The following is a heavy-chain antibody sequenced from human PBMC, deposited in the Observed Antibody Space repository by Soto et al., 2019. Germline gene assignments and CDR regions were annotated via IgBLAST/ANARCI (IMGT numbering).Heavy chain of an antibody. V-gene: IGHV3-11*01. CDR2: IGSSDDII. J-gene: IGHJ4*02. CDR3: ARDLGYYDSSGYFDS. D-gene: IGHD3-22*01. Sequence: QVQLVESGGGLVKPGGSLRLSCTASGFTFSDYYMSWIRQAPGKGLEWVSYIGSSDDIISYADSVKGRFTISRDNAHNSLYLKVNSLRAEDTAVYYCARDLGYYDSSGYFDSWGQGTLVTVSS. CDR1: GFTFSDYY.